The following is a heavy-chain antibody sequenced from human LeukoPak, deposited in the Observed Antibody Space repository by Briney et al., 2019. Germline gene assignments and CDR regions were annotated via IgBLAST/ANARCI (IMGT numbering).Heavy chain of an antibody. V-gene: IGHV4-38-2*02. CDR1: GYSISSGYY. D-gene: IGHD2-2*01. J-gene: IGHJ4*02. Sequence: SETLSLTCTVSGYSISSGYYWGWIRQPPGKGLEWIGSIYHSGSTYYNPSLKSRVTISVDTSKNQFSLKLSSVTAVDTAVYYCARGQYKPIDYWGQGTLVTVSS. CDR2: IYHSGST. CDR3: ARGQYKPIDY.